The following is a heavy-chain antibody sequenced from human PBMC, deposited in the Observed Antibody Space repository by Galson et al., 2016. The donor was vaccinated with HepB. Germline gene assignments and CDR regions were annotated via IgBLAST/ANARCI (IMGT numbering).Heavy chain of an antibody. CDR1: GFTLSDLD. Sequence: SLRLSCAASGFTLSDLDFHWVRQAPGKGLDWVAVISKTGDTTFYGDSVKGRFTISRDNSKNTVDLQIHSLRSEDAAVYFCARDFKLGAPDYMDVWGKGTTVTVS. CDR2: ISKTGDTT. J-gene: IGHJ6*03. CDR3: ARDFKLGAPDYMDV. D-gene: IGHD1-26*01. V-gene: IGHV3-30-3*01.